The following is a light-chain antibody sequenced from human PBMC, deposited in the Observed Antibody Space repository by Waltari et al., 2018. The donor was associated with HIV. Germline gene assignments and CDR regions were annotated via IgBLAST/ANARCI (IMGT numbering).Light chain of an antibody. V-gene: IGLV1-44*01. J-gene: IGLJ2*01. CDR3: AAWDASLHVL. CDR2: RNH. Sequence: QSVLTQPPSASGTLGQAVTISCYGTTSTIGRNSGNWYQHLPGAAPKLIIFRNHQRPSGVPDRFSGSQSGTSAFLTITGLLSGDEATYYCAAWDASLHVLFGGGTQLTVV. CDR1: TSTIGRNS.